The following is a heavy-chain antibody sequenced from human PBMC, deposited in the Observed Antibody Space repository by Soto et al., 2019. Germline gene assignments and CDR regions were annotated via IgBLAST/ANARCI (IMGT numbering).Heavy chain of an antibody. Sequence: SETLSLTCNVSGGPIKTGDYYWNWIRQPPGKGLEWIGYVFYSGATNYSPSLKSRAAISMDTSKNQFSLSLTSVTAADTAAYYCARAGFSYGHLLFWGQGIRVTVSS. J-gene: IGHJ4*02. V-gene: IGHV4-30-4*01. D-gene: IGHD3-10*01. CDR1: GGPIKTGDYY. CDR3: ARAGFSYGHLLF. CDR2: VFYSGAT.